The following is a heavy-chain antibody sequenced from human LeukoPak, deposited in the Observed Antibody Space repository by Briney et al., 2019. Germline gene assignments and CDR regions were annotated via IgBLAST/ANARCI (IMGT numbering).Heavy chain of an antibody. D-gene: IGHD2-15*01. V-gene: IGHV1-69*02. CDR2: IIPILGIA. CDR3: ARYCSGGSCYDY. CDR1: GGTFSSYT. J-gene: IGHJ4*02. Sequence: SVKVSCKASGGTFSSYTISWVRQAPGQGLEWMGRIIPILGIANYAQKFQGRVTITADKSTSTAYMELSSLRSEDTAVYYCARYCSGGSCYDYWGQGTLVTVSS.